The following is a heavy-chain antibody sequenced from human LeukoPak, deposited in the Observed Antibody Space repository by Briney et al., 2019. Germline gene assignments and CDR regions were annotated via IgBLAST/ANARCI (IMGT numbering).Heavy chain of an antibody. V-gene: IGHV1-2*02. CDR1: GYTFTGYY. CDR2: INPNSGGT. J-gene: IGHJ4*02. D-gene: IGHD3-9*01. CDR3: ARAIRGNILTGYYPY. Sequence: ASVKVSCKASGYTFTGYYMHWVRQAPGQGLEWMGWINPNSGGTNYAQKFRGRVTMTRDTSISTAYMELSRLRSDDTAVYYCARAIRGNILTGYYPYWGQGTLVTVSS.